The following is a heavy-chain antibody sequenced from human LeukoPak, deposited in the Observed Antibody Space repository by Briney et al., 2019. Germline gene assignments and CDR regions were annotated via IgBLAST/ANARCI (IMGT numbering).Heavy chain of an antibody. CDR1: GGSFSGYY. CDR2: INHSGST. CDR3: ARGTRVTRNWSDP. J-gene: IGHJ5*02. Sequence: SETLSLTCAVYGGSFSGYYWSWIRQPPGKGLEWIGEINHSGSTNYNPSLKSRVTISVDTSKNQFSLKLSSVTAADTAVYYCARGTRVTRNWSDPWGQGTLVTVSS. D-gene: IGHD4-17*01. V-gene: IGHV4-34*01.